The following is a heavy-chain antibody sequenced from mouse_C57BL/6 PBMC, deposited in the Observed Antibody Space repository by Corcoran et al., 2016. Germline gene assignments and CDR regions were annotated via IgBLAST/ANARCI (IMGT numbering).Heavy chain of an antibody. J-gene: IGHJ2*01. CDR1: GYTFTDYY. CDR3: ARYGNYVRGGYYFDY. Sequence: QVQLKQSVAELVRPGASVKLSCKASGYTFTDYYINWVKQRPGQGLEWIARIYPGSGNTYYNEKFKGKATLTAEKSSSTAYMQLSSLTSEDSAVYFCARYGNYVRGGYYFDYWGQGTTLTVSS. CDR2: IYPGSGNT. D-gene: IGHD2-1*01. V-gene: IGHV1-76*01.